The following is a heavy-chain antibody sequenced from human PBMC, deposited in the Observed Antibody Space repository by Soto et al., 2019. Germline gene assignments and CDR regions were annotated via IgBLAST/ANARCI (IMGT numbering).Heavy chain of an antibody. D-gene: IGHD5-18*01. Sequence: GGSLRLSCAASGFAFSSYDMHWVRQATGKGLEWVSAIGTAGDTYYPGSVKGRFTISRENAKNSLYLQMNSLRAGDTAVYYCARAVYRGYSYGPYYYYGMDVW. CDR3: ARAVYRGYSYGPYYYYGMDV. CDR2: IGTAGDT. J-gene: IGHJ6*01. V-gene: IGHV3-13*01. CDR1: GFAFSSYD.